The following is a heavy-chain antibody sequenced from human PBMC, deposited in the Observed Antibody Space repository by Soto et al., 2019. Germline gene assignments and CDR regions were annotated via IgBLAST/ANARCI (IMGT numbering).Heavy chain of an antibody. V-gene: IGHV1-69*13. D-gene: IGHD3-16*01. CDR1: GCTFSSYA. CDR2: IIPIFGTA. CDR3: ASTHLGAAYYYGMDV. Sequence: SVRVSCKASGCTFSSYAISWVRQAPGQGLEWMGGIIPIFGTANYAQKFQGRVTITADESTSTAYMELSSLRSEDTAVYYCASTHLGAAYYYGMDVWGQGTTVTVSS. J-gene: IGHJ6*02.